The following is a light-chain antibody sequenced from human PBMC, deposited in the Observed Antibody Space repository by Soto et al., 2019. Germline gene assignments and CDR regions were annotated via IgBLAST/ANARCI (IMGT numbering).Light chain of an antibody. J-gene: IGKJ2*01. V-gene: IGKV3-15*01. CDR1: QSISSN. CDR2: GVS. Sequence: EIVMTQSPATLSVSPGARATLSCRASQSISSNLAWYQQKPGQAPRLLMYGVSTRATGIPARFSGSGSGTDFTLTISSLQSEDFAVYYCQQYNNWPPYTFGQGTKLEIK. CDR3: QQYNNWPPYT.